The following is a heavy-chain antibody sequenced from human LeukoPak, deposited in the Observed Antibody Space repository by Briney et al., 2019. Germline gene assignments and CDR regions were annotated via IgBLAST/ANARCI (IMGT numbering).Heavy chain of an antibody. CDR3: ATGKDRSGYYYSLDY. J-gene: IGHJ4*02. CDR1: GGTFSSYA. D-gene: IGHD3-22*01. CDR2: IIPIFGTA. Sequence: ASVKVSCKASGGTFSSYAISWVRQAPGQGLEWMGGIIPIFGTANYAQKFQGRATISADLATATAYMELSSLTSEDTSVYYCATGKDRSGYYYSLDYWGQGTLVAVSS. V-gene: IGHV1-69*01.